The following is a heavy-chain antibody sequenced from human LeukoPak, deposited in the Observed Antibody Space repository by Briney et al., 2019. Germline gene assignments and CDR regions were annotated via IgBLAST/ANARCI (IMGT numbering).Heavy chain of an antibody. Sequence: SETLSLTCTVSGGSISSSSYYWGWIRQPPGKGLEWIGSIYYSGSTYYNPSLKSRVTISVDTSKNQCSLKLSSVTAADTAVYYCASRPIITIFGVVIKNHPFDYWGQGTLVTVSS. CDR3: ASRPIITIFGVVIKNHPFDY. CDR1: GGSISSSSYY. J-gene: IGHJ4*02. D-gene: IGHD3-3*01. V-gene: IGHV4-39*01. CDR2: IYYSGST.